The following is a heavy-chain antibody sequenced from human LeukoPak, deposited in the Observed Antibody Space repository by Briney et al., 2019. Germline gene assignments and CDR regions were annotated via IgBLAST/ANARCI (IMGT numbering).Heavy chain of an antibody. V-gene: IGHV3-23*01. CDR1: GFTFSSYG. D-gene: IGHD5-18*01. J-gene: IGHJ2*01. CDR3: AKDTASSWWYFDL. Sequence: GGSLRLSCAASGFTFSSYGMSWVRQAPGKGLEWVSAISGSGGSTYYADSVKGRFTISRDNSENTLYLQMNSLRAEDTAVYYCAKDTASSWWYFDLWGRGTLVTVSS. CDR2: ISGSGGST.